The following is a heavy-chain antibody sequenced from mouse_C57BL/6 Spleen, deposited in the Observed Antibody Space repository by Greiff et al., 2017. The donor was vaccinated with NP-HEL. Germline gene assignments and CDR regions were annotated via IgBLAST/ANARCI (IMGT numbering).Heavy chain of an antibody. Sequence: VKLQQPGAELVKPGASVKLSCKASGYTFTSYWMQWVKQRPGQGLEWIGEIDPSDSYTNYNQKFKGKATLTVDTSSSTAYMQLSSLTSEDSAVYYCARRGGSSYGYFDVWGTGTTVTVSS. CDR3: ARRGGSSYGYFDV. D-gene: IGHD1-1*01. CDR2: IDPSDSYT. V-gene: IGHV1-50*01. J-gene: IGHJ1*03. CDR1: GYTFTSYW.